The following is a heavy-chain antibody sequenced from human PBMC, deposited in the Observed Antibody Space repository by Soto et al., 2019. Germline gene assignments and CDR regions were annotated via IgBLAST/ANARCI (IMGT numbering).Heavy chain of an antibody. CDR1: GYTFTSYY. Sequence: QVQLVQSGAEVKKPGASGKGSCKASGYTFTSYYMHWVRQAPGQGLEWMGIINPSGGSTSYAQKFQGRVTMTRDTSTSTVDMELSSLRSEDTAVYYCAGDLYYDSTNDAFDIWGQGTMVTVSS. CDR3: AGDLYYDSTNDAFDI. CDR2: INPSGGST. V-gene: IGHV1-46*01. D-gene: IGHD3-22*01. J-gene: IGHJ3*02.